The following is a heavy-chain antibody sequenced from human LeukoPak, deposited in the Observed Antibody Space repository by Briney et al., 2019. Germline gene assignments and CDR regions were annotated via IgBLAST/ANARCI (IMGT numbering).Heavy chain of an antibody. CDR1: GFTFSSFS. J-gene: IGHJ5*02. CDR3: ARRDCDTIKCRGSNWFDP. Sequence: GGSLRLSCVASGFTFSSFSMNWVRQAPGKGLEWVSFITSSGGTIYYADSVKGRFTMSRDNAKNSLYLQMNSLRAEDTAVYYCARRDCDTIKCRGSNWFDPWGQGTLVSVSS. D-gene: IGHD3-22*01. V-gene: IGHV3-48*04. CDR2: ITSSGGTI.